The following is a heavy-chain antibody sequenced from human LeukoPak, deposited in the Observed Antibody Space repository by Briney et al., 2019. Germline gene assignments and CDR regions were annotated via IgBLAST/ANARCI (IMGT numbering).Heavy chain of an antibody. D-gene: IGHD3-10*01. Sequence: GGSLRLSCAASGFTFSGFSMSWVRQSPTKGLEWVANIKQDGSERYYVDSMEGRFTISRDNAKNSLSLQMNNLRVEDTAVYYCARAGSHWHYVYWGQGTVVTVSS. V-gene: IGHV3-7*01. CDR2: IKQDGSER. CDR1: GFTFSGFS. CDR3: ARAGSHWHYVY. J-gene: IGHJ4*02.